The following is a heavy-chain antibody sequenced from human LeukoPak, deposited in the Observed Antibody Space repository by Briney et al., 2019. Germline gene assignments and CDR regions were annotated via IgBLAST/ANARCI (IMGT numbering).Heavy chain of an antibody. J-gene: IGHJ4*02. CDR3: ARHYYDSSGYYSPMGY. D-gene: IGHD3-22*01. CDR1: GGSISSYY. CDR2: IYYSGST. V-gene: IGHV4-59*01. Sequence: KPSETLSLTCTVSGGSISSYYWSWIRQPPGKGLEWIGYIYYSGSTNYNPSLKSRVTISVDTSKNQFSLKLSSVTAADTAVYYCARHYYDSSGYYSPMGYWGQGTLVTVSS.